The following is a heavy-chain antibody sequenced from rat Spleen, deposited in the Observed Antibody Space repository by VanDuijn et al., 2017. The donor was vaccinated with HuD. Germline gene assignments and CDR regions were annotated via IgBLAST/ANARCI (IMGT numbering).Heavy chain of an antibody. J-gene: IGHJ3*01. D-gene: IGHD1-11*01. CDR1: GFTFSDYA. Sequence: EVQLVESGGGLVQPGRSLKFSCAASGFTFSDYAMAWVRQAPKKGLEWVATIIYDGSSTYYRDSVKGRFTISRDNAKSTLYLQMDSLRSEDTATYYCARHDYYGGYSGGFAYWGQGTLVTVSS. CDR3: ARHDYYGGYSGGFAY. CDR2: IIYDGSST. V-gene: IGHV5-17*01.